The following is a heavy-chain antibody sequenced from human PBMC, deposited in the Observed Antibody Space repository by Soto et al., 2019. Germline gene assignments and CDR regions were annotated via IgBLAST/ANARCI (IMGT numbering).Heavy chain of an antibody. V-gene: IGHV3-23*01. D-gene: IGHD2-2*01. CDR1: GFTFSRHA. J-gene: IGHJ5*02. CDR2: ISATGGST. Sequence: PGGSLRLSCAASGFTFSRHAMTWVRQAPGKGLEWVAVISATGGSTSFADSVKGRFTISRDNSKNTLYLQMNNLRVEDTAIYYCSKGHRSTAPVGFAAWGQGELVTVSS. CDR3: SKGHRSTAPVGFAA.